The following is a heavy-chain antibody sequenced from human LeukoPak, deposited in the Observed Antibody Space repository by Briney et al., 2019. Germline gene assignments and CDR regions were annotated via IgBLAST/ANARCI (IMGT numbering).Heavy chain of an antibody. Sequence: PGGSLRLPCAASGFTFSSHWMSWVRQAPGKGLEWVANIKQDGSEKYYVDSVNGRFTISRDNAKNSLYLQMNSLRAEDTAVYYCARDFRGTTVAYYWGQGTLVTVSS. V-gene: IGHV3-7*01. D-gene: IGHD4-23*01. CDR3: ARDFRGTTVAYY. J-gene: IGHJ4*02. CDR1: GFTFSSHW. CDR2: IKQDGSEK.